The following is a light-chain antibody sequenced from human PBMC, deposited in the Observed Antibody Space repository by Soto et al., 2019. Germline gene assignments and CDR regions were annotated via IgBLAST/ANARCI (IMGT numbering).Light chain of an antibody. CDR3: QVWDSSSVV. J-gene: IGLJ2*01. Sequence: SYEPTQPLSVSVALGQTARITCGGNNLGSKSVNWYQQKPGQAPILDIYTDRNRPAGIPEPFSGSNSWNTATLTISRAQAGDEADYYCQVWDSSSVVFGGGTKVTVL. V-gene: IGLV3-9*01. CDR1: NLGSKS. CDR2: TDR.